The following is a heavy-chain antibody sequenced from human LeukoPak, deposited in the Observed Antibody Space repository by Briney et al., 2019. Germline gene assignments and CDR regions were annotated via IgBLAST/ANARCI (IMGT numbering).Heavy chain of an antibody. CDR1: GFTFSSYW. V-gene: IGHV3-74*01. J-gene: IGHJ3*02. Sequence: GGSLRLSCAASGFTFSSYWMHWVRQAPGKGLVWVSRINSDGSSTSYADSVKGRFTISRDNAKNTLYLQMNRLRAEDTAVCYCARRGSYDILTGYSVRNAFDIWGQGTMVTVSS. CDR2: INSDGSST. CDR3: ARRGSYDILTGYSVRNAFDI. D-gene: IGHD3-9*01.